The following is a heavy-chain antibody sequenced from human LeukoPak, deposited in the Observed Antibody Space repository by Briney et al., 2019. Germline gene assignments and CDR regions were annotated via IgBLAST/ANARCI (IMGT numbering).Heavy chain of an antibody. CDR2: ISSDGSYK. J-gene: IGHJ4*02. V-gene: IGHV3-30*18. D-gene: IGHD3-3*01. Sequence: GGSLRLSCSASGFTFSRYGMHWVRQAPGKGLEWLAVISSDGSYKYDADSVKGRFTISRDNSKNTLFLQMNSLRAEDTAVYYCAKAQGPYYDFWSAYSQGDWGQGTLVTVSS. CDR1: GFTFSRYG. CDR3: AKAQGPYYDFWSAYSQGD.